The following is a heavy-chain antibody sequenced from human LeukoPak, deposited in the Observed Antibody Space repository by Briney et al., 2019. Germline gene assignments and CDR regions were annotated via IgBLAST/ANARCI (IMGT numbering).Heavy chain of an antibody. Sequence: RASVKVSCKASGGTFSSYAISWVRQAPGQGLEWMGGIIPIFGTANYAQKFQGRVTITRDTSASTAYMELSSLRSEDTAVYYCARGACSGGSCYSRHYYGMDVWGQGTTVTVSS. J-gene: IGHJ6*02. CDR1: GGTFSSYA. CDR3: ARGACSGGSCYSRHYYGMDV. D-gene: IGHD2-15*01. V-gene: IGHV1-69*05. CDR2: IIPIFGTA.